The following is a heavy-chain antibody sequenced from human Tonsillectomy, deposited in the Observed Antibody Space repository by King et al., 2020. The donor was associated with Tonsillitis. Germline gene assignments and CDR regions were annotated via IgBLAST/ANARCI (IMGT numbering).Heavy chain of an antibody. D-gene: IGHD3-10*01. J-gene: IGHJ5*02. Sequence: QLVQSGAEVKKPGESLKISCKGSGYSFAYYWIGWVRQMPGNGPEWMGIIFPGDFDTRYSPSFQGQCTISADKAIRTAYLQWSSLKASDTAMYYCAGLSGGFGEFDWFDPWGQGTLVTVSS. V-gene: IGHV5-51*01. CDR1: GYSFAYYW. CDR3: AGLSGGFGEFDWFDP. CDR2: IFPGDFDT.